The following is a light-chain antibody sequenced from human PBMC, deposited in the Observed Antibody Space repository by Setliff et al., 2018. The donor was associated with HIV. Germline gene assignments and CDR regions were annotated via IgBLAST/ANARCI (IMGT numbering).Light chain of an antibody. J-gene: IGLJ1*01. CDR1: SSDVGGYNY. Sequence: QSVLTQPASVSGSPGQSITISCTGTSSDVGGYNYVSWYQQHPGKAPKLIIYEVTNRPSGVSYRFSGSKSGNTASLTISGLQAEDEADYYCSSFTTTNALDVFGTGTKV. CDR2: EVT. V-gene: IGLV2-14*01. CDR3: SSFTTTNALDV.